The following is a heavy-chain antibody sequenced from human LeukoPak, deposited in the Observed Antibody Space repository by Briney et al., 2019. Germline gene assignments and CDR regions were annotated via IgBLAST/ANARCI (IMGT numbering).Heavy chain of an antibody. D-gene: IGHD3-10*01. V-gene: IGHV3-74*03. CDR3: VRDNYGVDY. CDR2: ITSDGSST. Sequence: PGGPLRLSCAASGFTFSRYWMQWVRQAPGKGLVWVSHITSDGSSTTYADSVKGRFTTSRDNAKNTLYLQMNSLRAEDTAVYYCVRDNYGVDYWGQGTLVTVSS. CDR1: GFTFSRYW. J-gene: IGHJ4*02.